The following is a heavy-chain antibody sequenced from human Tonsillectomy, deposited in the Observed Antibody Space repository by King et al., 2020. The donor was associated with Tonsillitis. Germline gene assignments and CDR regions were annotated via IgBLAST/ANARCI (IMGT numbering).Heavy chain of an antibody. CDR3: ARRGAAAGKIDY. CDR2: IYYSGST. Sequence: QLQESGPGLVKPSETLSLTCTVSGGSISSSSYYWGWIRQPPGKGLEWIGSIYYSGSTYYNPSLKSRVTISVDTSKNQFSLKLSPVTAADTAVYYCARRGAAAGKIDYWGQGTLVTVSS. D-gene: IGHD6-13*01. CDR1: GGSISSSSYY. V-gene: IGHV4-39*07. J-gene: IGHJ4*02.